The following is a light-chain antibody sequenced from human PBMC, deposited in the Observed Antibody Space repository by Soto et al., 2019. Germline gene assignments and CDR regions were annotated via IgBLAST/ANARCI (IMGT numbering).Light chain of an antibody. CDR2: GAT. Sequence: DIVMTQQRATLYVSPRERATLSCRASQSVSILLAWYQQKPGQAPRLLIHGATTRATGIPARFSGSGSGTDFTLTISSLEAEDVAFYWCQQYFDVPFTFGGGTKVDIK. V-gene: IGKV3-15*01. CDR1: QSVSIL. CDR3: QQYFDVPFT. J-gene: IGKJ4*01.